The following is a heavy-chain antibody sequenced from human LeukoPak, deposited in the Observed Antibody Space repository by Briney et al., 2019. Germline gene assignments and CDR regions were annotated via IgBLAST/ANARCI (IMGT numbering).Heavy chain of an antibody. D-gene: IGHD5-12*01. CDR3: AREVDIVATLDSSFDY. CDR1: GGTFSSYA. CDR2: IIPILGIA. V-gene: IGHV1-69*04. Sequence: SVKVSCKASGGTFSSYAISWVRQAPGQGLEWMGRIIPILGIANYAQKFQGRVTITADKSTSTAYMELSSLRSEDTAVYYCAREVDIVATLDSSFDYWGQGTLVTVSS. J-gene: IGHJ4*02.